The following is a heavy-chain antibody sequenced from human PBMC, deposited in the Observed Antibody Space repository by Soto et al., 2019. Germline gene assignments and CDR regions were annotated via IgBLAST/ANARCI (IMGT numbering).Heavy chain of an antibody. CDR1: GFTFDDYA. V-gene: IGHV3-9*01. J-gene: IGHJ4*02. D-gene: IGHD6-13*01. Sequence: EVQLVESGGGLVQPGRSLRLSCAASGFTFDDYAMHWVRQAPGKGLEWVSGISWNSGSIGYADSVKGRFTISRDNAKNSLYVQMNSLRAEDTALYYCAKDKQSSSWYWATFDYWGQGTLVTVSS. CDR2: ISWNSGSI. CDR3: AKDKQSSSWYWATFDY.